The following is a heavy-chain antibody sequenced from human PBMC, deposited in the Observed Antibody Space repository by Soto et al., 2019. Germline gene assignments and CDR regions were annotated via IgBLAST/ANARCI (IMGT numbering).Heavy chain of an antibody. CDR2: IYYSGST. CDR3: ARSEPDSSGYYYWLDY. Sequence: QVQLQESGPGLVKPSQTLSLTCTVSGGSISSGGYYWSWIRQHPGKGLEWIGYIYYSGSTYYNPSLKRRVTISVDTSKNQFSLKLSSVTAADTAVYYCARSEPDSSGYYYWLDYWGQGTLVTVSS. V-gene: IGHV4-31*03. J-gene: IGHJ4*02. CDR1: GGSISSGGYY. D-gene: IGHD3-22*01.